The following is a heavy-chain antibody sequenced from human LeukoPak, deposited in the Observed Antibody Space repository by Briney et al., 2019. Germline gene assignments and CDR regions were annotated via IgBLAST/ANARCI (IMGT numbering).Heavy chain of an antibody. D-gene: IGHD3-16*01. CDR2: LYYSGST. Sequence: SETLSLTCAVSGDSTNFYYWVWIRQPPRKGLEWFWYLYYSGSTNYNPSLKSRVTISVDTSKNQFSLKLSSVTAADTAVYYCARHGGVSGTYFPPHHYGMDVWGQGTTVTVSS. J-gene: IGHJ6*02. CDR1: GDSTNFYY. V-gene: IGHV4-59*08. CDR3: ARHGGVSGTYFPPHHYGMDV.